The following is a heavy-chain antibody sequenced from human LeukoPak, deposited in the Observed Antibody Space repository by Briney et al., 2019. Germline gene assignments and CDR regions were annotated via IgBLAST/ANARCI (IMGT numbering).Heavy chain of an antibody. Sequence: GGSLRLSCAASGFTFSSYEMNWVRQAPGKGLEWVGRIESKTDGGTTDYAAPVKGRFTISRDDSTNTLYLQMNSLKSEDTAVYYCTTYGSGRKFDYWGQGILVTVSS. D-gene: IGHD3-10*01. CDR1: GFTFSSYE. CDR2: IESKTDGGTT. CDR3: TTYGSGRKFDY. J-gene: IGHJ4*02. V-gene: IGHV3-15*04.